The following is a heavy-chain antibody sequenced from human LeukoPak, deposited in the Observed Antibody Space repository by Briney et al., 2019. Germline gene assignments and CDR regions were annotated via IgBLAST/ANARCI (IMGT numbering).Heavy chain of an antibody. CDR1: GGSISSYY. Sequence: SETLSLTCTVSGGSISSYYWSWIRQPPGKGLEWIGYISYSGSTNYNPSLKSRVTISVDTSKNQFSLKLSSVTAADTAVYYCARHSEHGSGWSFNWFDPWGQGTLVTVSS. CDR3: ARHSEHGSGWSFNWFDP. CDR2: ISYSGST. D-gene: IGHD6-19*01. J-gene: IGHJ5*02. V-gene: IGHV4-59*08.